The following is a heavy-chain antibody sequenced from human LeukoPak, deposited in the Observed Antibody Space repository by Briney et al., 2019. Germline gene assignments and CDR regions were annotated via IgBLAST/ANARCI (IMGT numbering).Heavy chain of an antibody. CDR1: GFTVSGNY. V-gene: IGHV3-53*01. CDR3: AKDELAYYYDSSGYYYYYYYYMDV. D-gene: IGHD3-22*01. CDR2: IYSGGST. Sequence: GGSLRLSCAASGFTVSGNYMSWVRQAPGKGLEWVSVIYSGGSTYYADSVKGRFTISRDNSKNTLYLQMNSLRAEDTAVYYCAKDELAYYYDSSGYYYYYYYYMDVWGKGTTVTVSS. J-gene: IGHJ6*03.